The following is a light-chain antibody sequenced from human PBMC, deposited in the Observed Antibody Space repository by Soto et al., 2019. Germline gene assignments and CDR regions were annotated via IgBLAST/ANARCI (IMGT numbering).Light chain of an antibody. V-gene: IGKV1-39*01. Sequence: DTHVSQSPSSLSASVGDTVTITCRASQNIDMYLNWYQQKPGKAPRVLISGASNLQSGVPSRFSGSGSGTDFTLTISSRQSEDFASYFCQHTFNTPPWTFGQGTKVDIK. CDR2: GAS. J-gene: IGKJ1*01. CDR3: QHTFNTPPWT. CDR1: QNIDMY.